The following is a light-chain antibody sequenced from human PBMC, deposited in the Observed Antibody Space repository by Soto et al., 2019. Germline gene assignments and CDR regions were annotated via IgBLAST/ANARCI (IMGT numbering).Light chain of an antibody. Sequence: DIQMTQSPSSLSASVGDRVTITCRASQVINNYLAWYQQKPGKVPRLLIYAASTLQSGVPSRFSGSGSGTDFTLTISSLQPEDVATYYCQQYNDWPPYTFGQGTKLEIK. V-gene: IGKV1-27*01. CDR3: QQYNDWPPYT. J-gene: IGKJ2*01. CDR2: AAS. CDR1: QVINNY.